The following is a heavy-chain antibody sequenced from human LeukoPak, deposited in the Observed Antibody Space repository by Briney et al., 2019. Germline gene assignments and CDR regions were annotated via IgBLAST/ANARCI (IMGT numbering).Heavy chain of an antibody. Sequence: ASVKVSCKASGYTFTNYGISWVRQAPGQGLEWMGWISAYNGNTKYASKFQGRVTMTTDTSTTTAYMELGSLKSDDTAVYYCSRDGHRRYYYDSGSYPSGDYWAQGTLVTVSS. D-gene: IGHD3-10*01. V-gene: IGHV1-18*01. CDR2: ISAYNGNT. J-gene: IGHJ4*02. CDR1: GYTFTNYG. CDR3: SRDGHRRYYYDSGSYPSGDY.